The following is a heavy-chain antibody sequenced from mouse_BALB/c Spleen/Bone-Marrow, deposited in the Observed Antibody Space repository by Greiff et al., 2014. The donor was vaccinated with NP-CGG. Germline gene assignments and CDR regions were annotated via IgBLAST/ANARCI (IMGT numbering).Heavy chain of an antibody. CDR2: IRNKPNGYTT. V-gene: IGHV7-3*02. Sequence: EVKLMESGGGLVQPGGSLRLSCTTSGFTFTDYFMAWVRQPPGKALEWLGFIRNKPNGYTTEYYPSVKGRLTISRDNSQGILYLQMNTLRAEDSAIYYCARDYSGYFDFWGQGTTLTVSS. D-gene: IGHD5-1*01. J-gene: IGHJ2*01. CDR3: ARDYSGYFDF. CDR1: GFTFTDYF.